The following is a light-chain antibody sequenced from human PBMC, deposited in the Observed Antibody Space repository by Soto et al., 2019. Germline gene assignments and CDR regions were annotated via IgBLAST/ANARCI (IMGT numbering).Light chain of an antibody. CDR1: SSDVGGYKF. Sequence: QSVLTQPPSASGSPGQSVTISCTGTSSDVGGYKFVSWYQQHPGKAPKLIIYEVSQRPSGVPDRFSASKSGDTASLTASGLRAEDEADYYCSSYAGSNMGVFGSGTKLSVL. J-gene: IGLJ1*01. CDR2: EVS. V-gene: IGLV2-8*01. CDR3: SSYAGSNMGV.